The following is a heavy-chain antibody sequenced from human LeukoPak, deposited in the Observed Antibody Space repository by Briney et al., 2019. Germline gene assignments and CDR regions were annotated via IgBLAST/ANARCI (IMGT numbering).Heavy chain of an antibody. Sequence: ASVKVSCKASGDTFIPYTFSWVRQAPGQGLEWIGRVIPSLDVANYAHKFQGRVTLSVDRDTATTYMEVTSLRSEDTAIYYCARDHCSPGTCLGGHWGQGTRVTVSS. J-gene: IGHJ4*02. V-gene: IGHV1-69*04. CDR2: VIPSLDVA. CDR1: GDTFIPYT. D-gene: IGHD2-15*01. CDR3: ARDHCSPGTCLGGH.